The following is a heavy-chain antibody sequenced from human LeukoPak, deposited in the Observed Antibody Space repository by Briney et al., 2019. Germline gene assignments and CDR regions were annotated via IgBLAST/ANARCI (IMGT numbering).Heavy chain of an antibody. V-gene: IGHV3-48*04. Sequence: GGSLRLSCAASGFTFSSYSMNWVRQAPGKGLEWVSHITASGTAMFYADSVKGRFTISRDNAKNTLYLQMNSLRAEDTAVYYCANNYDFWSGYTPRFDFWGQGTLVTVSS. CDR3: ANNYDFWSGYTPRFDF. CDR1: GFTFSSYS. CDR2: ITASGTAM. D-gene: IGHD3-3*01. J-gene: IGHJ4*02.